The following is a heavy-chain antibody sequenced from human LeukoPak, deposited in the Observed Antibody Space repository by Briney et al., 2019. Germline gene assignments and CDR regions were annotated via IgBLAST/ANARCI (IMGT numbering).Heavy chain of an antibody. D-gene: IGHD3-16*01. CDR2: INQDGSTK. Sequence: GGSLRLSCAASGFTFSSYAMNWVRQAPGKGLEWVANINQDGSTKQYVDSVRGRFIISRDNAKNSLYLQMNSLRAEDTGLYHCARDMKGSLDYWGQGTLVTVSS. J-gene: IGHJ4*02. CDR1: GFTFSSYA. V-gene: IGHV3-7*01. CDR3: ARDMKGSLDY.